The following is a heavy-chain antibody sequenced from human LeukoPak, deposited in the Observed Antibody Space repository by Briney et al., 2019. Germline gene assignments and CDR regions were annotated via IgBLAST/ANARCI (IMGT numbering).Heavy chain of an antibody. V-gene: IGHV3-33*01. D-gene: IGHD1-14*01. CDR2: IWFDGSNK. CDR1: GYTFSRNG. J-gene: IGHJ6*02. Sequence: PGRSLRLSCAASGYTFSRNGMHWVRQAPGKGLEWVGIIWFDGSNKYYADSVKGQFTISRDDSKNTLYLQMNSLRVEDTAVYYCARAGVGTYGMDVWGQGTTVAVSS. CDR3: ARAGVGTYGMDV.